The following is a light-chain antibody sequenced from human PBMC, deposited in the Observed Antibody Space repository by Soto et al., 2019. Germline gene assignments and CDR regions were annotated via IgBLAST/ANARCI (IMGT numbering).Light chain of an antibody. CDR1: NSDVGSYNL. V-gene: IGLV2-23*02. Sequence: QSALSQPASVSGSPGQSFTIPCTGTNSDVGSYNLVSWYQQHPGKAPKLIIFDVSKRPSGVPNRFSGSKSGNTASLTISGLRAEDEADYYCCSYVGRNTYVFGTGTKLTVL. CDR3: CSYVGRNTYV. CDR2: DVS. J-gene: IGLJ1*01.